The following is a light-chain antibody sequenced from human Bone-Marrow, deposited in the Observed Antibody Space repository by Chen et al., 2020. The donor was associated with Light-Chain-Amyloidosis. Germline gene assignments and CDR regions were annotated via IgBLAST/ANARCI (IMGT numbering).Light chain of an antibody. CDR2: DDS. CDR1: KSGSTS. CDR3: QVCDRSSDRPV. V-gene: IGLV3-21*02. J-gene: IGLJ3*02. Sequence: SYVLTQPSSVSVDPGQTATLACGGNKSGSTSVHWYQQTPGQAPLLFVYDDSDRPSGIPERLSGSNGGNTATLTMRRVEAGDEADYYCQVCDRSSDRPVFGGGTKLTVL.